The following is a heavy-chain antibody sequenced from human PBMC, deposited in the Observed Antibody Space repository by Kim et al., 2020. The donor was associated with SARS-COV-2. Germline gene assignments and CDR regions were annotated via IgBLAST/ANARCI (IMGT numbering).Heavy chain of an antibody. Sequence: GNTNYAESVEGRFTISRDSSTNTLFLQMNNLRVEDTAVYYCARDLNWGYDYWGQGTLVTVSS. J-gene: IGHJ4*02. D-gene: IGHD7-27*01. CDR3: ARDLNWGYDY. CDR2: GNT. V-gene: IGHV3-66*01.